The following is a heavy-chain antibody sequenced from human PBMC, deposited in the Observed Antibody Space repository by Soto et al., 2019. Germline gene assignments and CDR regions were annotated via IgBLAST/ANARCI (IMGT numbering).Heavy chain of an antibody. CDR3: SRGILV. CDR1: GGSINSGGYC. J-gene: IGHJ4*02. Sequence: HVQLQESGPGLVKPSQTLSLTCTVSGGSINSGGYCWSWIRQHPGKGLDWVGFISYGGSTSYNPSLQSRVTISVGTSKNQFSLKLTSVTAADTPVYYCSRGILVWGQGALITVSS. CDR2: ISYGGST. D-gene: IGHD3-10*01. V-gene: IGHV4-31*03.